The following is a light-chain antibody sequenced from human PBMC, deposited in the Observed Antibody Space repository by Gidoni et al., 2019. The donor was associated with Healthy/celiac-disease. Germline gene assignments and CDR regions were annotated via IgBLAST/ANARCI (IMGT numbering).Light chain of an antibody. J-gene: IGKJ2*01. CDR1: HDISSY. Sequence: AIRMTQSPSPFSASTGDRVTITCRASHDISSYLAWYQQKPGKAPKLLIYAESTLQSGVPSRFSGSGSGTDFTLTISCLQSEDFATYYCQQDYSYPPLFGQGTKLEIK. CDR3: QQDYSYPPL. CDR2: AES. V-gene: IGKV1-8*01.